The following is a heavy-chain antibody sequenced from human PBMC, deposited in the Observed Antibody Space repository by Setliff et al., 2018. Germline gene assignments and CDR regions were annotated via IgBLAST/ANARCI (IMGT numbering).Heavy chain of an antibody. V-gene: IGHV1-2*02. CDR1: GYTFSDYY. CDR2: INPNSGGT. J-gene: IGHJ4*02. CDR3: ARGGTYRYFDY. Sequence: ASVKVSCKASGYTFSDYYIHWVRQAPGQGLEWMGWINPNSGGTNYAQKFQGRVTMTRDTSISTAYMELSSLRSEDTAVYYCARGGTYRYFDYWGQGTLVTVSS.